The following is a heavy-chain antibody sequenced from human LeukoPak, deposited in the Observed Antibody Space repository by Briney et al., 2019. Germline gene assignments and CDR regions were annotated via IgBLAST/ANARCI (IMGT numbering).Heavy chain of an antibody. J-gene: IGHJ3*02. CDR1: GFTFSSYW. D-gene: IGHD5-18*01. Sequence: GGSLRLSCAASGFTFSSYWMHWVRQAPGKGLMWVSHIDTDGSSTIYADSVKGRFTISRDNAKNTLDLQMNSLRAEDTALYYCARVSGYNYGLRSAFDIWGQGTMVTVSS. V-gene: IGHV3-74*01. CDR2: IDTDGSST. CDR3: ARVSGYNYGLRSAFDI.